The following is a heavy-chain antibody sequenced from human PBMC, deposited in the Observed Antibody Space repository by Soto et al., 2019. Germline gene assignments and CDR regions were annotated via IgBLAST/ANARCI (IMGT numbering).Heavy chain of an antibody. V-gene: IGHV1-8*01. Sequence: QVQLVQSGAEVKKPGASVKVSCKASGYTFTSYDINWVRQATGQGLEWMGWMNPNSGNTGYAQKFQGRVTMTRNTSISTAYMELSSLRSEDTDVYYCARESEAYDILTGYYPSGMDVWGQGTTVTVSS. CDR3: ARESEAYDILTGYYPSGMDV. CDR2: MNPNSGNT. D-gene: IGHD3-9*01. J-gene: IGHJ6*02. CDR1: GYTFTSYD.